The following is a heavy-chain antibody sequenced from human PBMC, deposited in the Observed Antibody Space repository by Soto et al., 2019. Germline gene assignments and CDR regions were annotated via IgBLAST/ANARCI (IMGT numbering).Heavy chain of an antibody. CDR1: GGSISTSSYY. CDR2: MSYSGST. V-gene: IGHV4-39*01. Sequence: QLQLHESGPGLVKPSETLSLTCTVSGGSISTSSYYWGWIRQPPGKGLEWIGSMSYSGSTYYNPSLKSRVTISVDTSKHQVSLILSSVTAADTAVYYCARQRELPSYFEHWGHGTLVSVSS. D-gene: IGHD1-26*01. J-gene: IGHJ4*01. CDR3: ARQRELPSYFEH.